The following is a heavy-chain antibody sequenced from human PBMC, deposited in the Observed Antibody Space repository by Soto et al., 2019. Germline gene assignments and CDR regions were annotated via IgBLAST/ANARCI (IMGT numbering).Heavy chain of an antibody. V-gene: IGHV4-59*01. Sequence: SETLSLTCTVSGGSISSYYWSWIRQPPGKGLEWIGYIYYSGSTNYNPSLKSRVTISVDTSKNQFSLKLSSVTAADTAVYYCARARQQRLVRWFDPWGQGTLVTVSS. CDR1: GGSISSYY. D-gene: IGHD6-13*01. CDR3: ARARQQRLVRWFDP. J-gene: IGHJ5*02. CDR2: IYYSGST.